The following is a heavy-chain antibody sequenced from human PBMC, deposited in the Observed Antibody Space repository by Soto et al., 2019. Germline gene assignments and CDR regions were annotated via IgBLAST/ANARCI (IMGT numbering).Heavy chain of an antibody. J-gene: IGHJ4*02. CDR2: IYYSGST. D-gene: IGHD4-17*01. CDR3: ARGPDDYGDYPLDY. Sequence: RISKPPGKGLEWIGYIYYSGSTNYNPSLKSRVTISVDTSKNQFSLKLSSVTAADTAVYYCARGPDDYGDYPLDYWGQGTLVTVSS. V-gene: IGHV4-59*01.